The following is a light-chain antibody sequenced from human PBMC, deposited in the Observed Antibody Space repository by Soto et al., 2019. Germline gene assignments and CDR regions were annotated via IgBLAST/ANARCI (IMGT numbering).Light chain of an antibody. CDR2: DAS. J-gene: IGKJ5*01. Sequence: DIQMTQSPSTLSASVGDRVTITCRASQSISSWLAWYQQKPGKATKLLIYDASSLESGVPSRFSGSGSGTEFTLTISSLQPDDFATYYCQQYNSYPTFGQGTRLEIK. CDR3: QQYNSYPT. CDR1: QSISSW. V-gene: IGKV1-5*01.